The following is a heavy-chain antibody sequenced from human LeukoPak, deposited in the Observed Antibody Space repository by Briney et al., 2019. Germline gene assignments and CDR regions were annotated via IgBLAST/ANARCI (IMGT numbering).Heavy chain of an antibody. CDR2: IRYDGYSK. D-gene: IGHD1-1*01. CDR3: ARDGPTTKFDY. Sequence: PGGSLRLSCAASGFTFNRHGMHWVRQAPGKGLEWVAFIRYDGYSKYYADSVQGRFTIPRDSSKNSLSLQMNSLRPDDTAVYYCARDGPTTKFDYWGQGTLVTVSS. CDR1: GFTFNRHG. J-gene: IGHJ4*02. V-gene: IGHV3-30*02.